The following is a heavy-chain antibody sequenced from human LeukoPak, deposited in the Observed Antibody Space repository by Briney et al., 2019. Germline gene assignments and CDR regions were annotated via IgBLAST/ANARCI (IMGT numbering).Heavy chain of an antibody. D-gene: IGHD1-26*01. CDR3: ARATWDPNYYYYMDV. Sequence: GGSLRLSCAASGFTLSSYTMKWVRQAPGKGLEWVSSISSSSSYIYYTDSVKGRFTISRDNAKNSLYLQMNSLRAEDTAVYFCARATWDPNYYYYMDVWGKGTTVTVSS. V-gene: IGHV3-21*01. J-gene: IGHJ6*03. CDR1: GFTLSSYT. CDR2: ISSSSSYI.